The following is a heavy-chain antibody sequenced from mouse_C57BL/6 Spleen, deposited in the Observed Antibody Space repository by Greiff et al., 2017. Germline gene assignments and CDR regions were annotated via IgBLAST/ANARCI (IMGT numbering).Heavy chain of an antibody. D-gene: IGHD2-4*01. V-gene: IGHV8-12*01. CDR3: ARMWAFYDYDGYFDV. CDR1: GFSLSTSGMG. CDR2: IYWDDDK. Sequence: QVTLKESGPGILQSSQTLSLTCSFSGFSLSTSGMGVSWIRQPSGKGLEWLAHIYWDDDKRYNPSLKSRLTISKDTSRNQVFLKITSVDTADTATYSCARMWAFYDYDGYFDVWGTGTTVTVSS. J-gene: IGHJ1*03.